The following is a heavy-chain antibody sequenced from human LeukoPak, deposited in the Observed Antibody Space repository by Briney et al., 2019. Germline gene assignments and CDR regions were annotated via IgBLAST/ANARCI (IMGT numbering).Heavy chain of an antibody. J-gene: IGHJ5*02. D-gene: IGHD6-6*01. CDR2: IYHSGST. Sequence: KPSETLSLTCTVSGYSISSGYYWGWIRQPPGKGLEWIGSIYHSGSTYYNPSLKSRVTISVDRSKNQFSLKLSSVTAADTAVYYCARDHPYSSSSSWFDPWGQGTLVTVSS. V-gene: IGHV4-38-2*02. CDR3: ARDHPYSSSSSWFDP. CDR1: GYSISSGYY.